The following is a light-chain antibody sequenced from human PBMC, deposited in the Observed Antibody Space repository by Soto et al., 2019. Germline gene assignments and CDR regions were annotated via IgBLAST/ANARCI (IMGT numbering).Light chain of an antibody. CDR2: GAS. CDR3: QQYDAWPALT. J-gene: IGKJ4*01. V-gene: IGKV3-15*01. CDR1: QSVSSR. Sequence: EIVLTHSPGTLSLSPWEIATLSCRASQSVSSRLAWYQQRPGQAPRLLIYGASTRATGIPDRFTGSGSGTDFTLTITSLQSEDSAVYYCQQYDAWPALTFGGGTKV.